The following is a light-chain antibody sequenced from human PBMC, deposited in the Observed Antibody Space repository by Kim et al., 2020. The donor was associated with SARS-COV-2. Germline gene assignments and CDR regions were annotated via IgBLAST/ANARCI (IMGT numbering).Light chain of an antibody. CDR3: CSYAGSYDYV. J-gene: IGLJ1*01. V-gene: IGLV2-11*01. CDR2: DVS. Sequence: GQSVTTSCTGTSSDVGGYNEVSWYQQHPGKAPKLMICDVSKRPSGVPDRFSGSKSGNTASLTISGLQAEDEADYYCCSYAGSYDYVFGTGTKVTVL. CDR1: SSDVGGYNE.